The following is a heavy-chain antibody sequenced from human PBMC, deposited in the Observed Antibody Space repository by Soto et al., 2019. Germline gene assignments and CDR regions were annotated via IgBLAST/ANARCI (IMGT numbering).Heavy chain of an antibody. J-gene: IGHJ5*02. CDR3: ARHRGPSSGYYPYWFDP. D-gene: IGHD3-22*01. CDR1: GGTFSSYA. V-gene: IGHV1-69*12. Sequence: QVQLVQSGAEVKKPGSSVKVSCKASGGTFSSYAITWVRLAPGRGLEWMGGIIPIFGTANYAQKFQARVTITADESTCTAYMELSSLRSEDTAVYYCARHRGPSSGYYPYWFDPWGQGTLVTVSS. CDR2: IIPIFGTA.